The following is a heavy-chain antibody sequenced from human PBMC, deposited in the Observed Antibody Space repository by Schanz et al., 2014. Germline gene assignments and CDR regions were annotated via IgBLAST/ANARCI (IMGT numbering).Heavy chain of an antibody. J-gene: IGHJ6*02. D-gene: IGHD5-18*01. CDR2: IIPVLAIA. Sequence: QVQLVQSGAEVKKPGSSVKVSCTASGGTFSSYTISWIRRAPGQGLEWMGRIIPVLAIADYAQKFQGRVTITADKSTSTASMELSSLRSEDTAVYYCARGPSQGYSYGHDIGAYYYGMDVWGQGTTVTVSS. CDR3: ARGPSQGYSYGHDIGAYYYGMDV. V-gene: IGHV1-69*02. CDR1: GGTFSSYT.